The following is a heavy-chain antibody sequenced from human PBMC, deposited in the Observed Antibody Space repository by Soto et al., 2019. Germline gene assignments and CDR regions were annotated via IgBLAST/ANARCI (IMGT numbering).Heavy chain of an antibody. D-gene: IGHD5-12*01. J-gene: IGHJ4*02. CDR1: GDSVSSNSAT. CDR3: AEGYSDTIDY. V-gene: IGHV6-1*01. Sequence: SQTLSLTCAISGDSVSSNSATWNWIRQPPSRGLEWLGRTYYRSKWYNDYAVSLKSRITINPDTSKNQFSLQLNSVTPEDTAVYYCAEGYSDTIDYWGQGTLVTVSS. CDR2: TYYRSKWYN.